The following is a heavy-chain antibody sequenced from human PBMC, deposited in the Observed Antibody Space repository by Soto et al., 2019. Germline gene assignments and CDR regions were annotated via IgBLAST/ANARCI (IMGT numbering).Heavy chain of an antibody. CDR1: GFTFSSYA. Sequence: HPGGSLRLSCAASGFTFSSYAMHWVRQAPGKGLEWVAVISYDGSNKYYADSVKGRFTISRDNSKNTLYLQMNSLRAEDTAVYYCARDVVRGYSYGYVGYYYYGMDVWGQGTTVTVS. J-gene: IGHJ6*02. V-gene: IGHV3-30-3*01. CDR3: ARDVVRGYSYGYVGYYYYGMDV. D-gene: IGHD5-18*01. CDR2: ISYDGSNK.